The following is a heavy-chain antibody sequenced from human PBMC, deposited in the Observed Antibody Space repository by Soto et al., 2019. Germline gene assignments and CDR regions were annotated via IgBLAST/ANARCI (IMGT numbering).Heavy chain of an antibody. V-gene: IGHV3-30-3*01. D-gene: IGHD6-19*01. CDR1: GFTFSSYA. J-gene: IGHJ4*02. CDR2: ISYDGSNK. Sequence: GGSLRLSCAASGFTFSSYAMHWVRQAPGKGLEWVAVISYDGSNKYYADSVKGRFTISRDNSKNTLYLQMNSLRAEDAAVYYCAGSSGIAVAGRFDYWGQGTLVTVSS. CDR3: AGSSGIAVAGRFDY.